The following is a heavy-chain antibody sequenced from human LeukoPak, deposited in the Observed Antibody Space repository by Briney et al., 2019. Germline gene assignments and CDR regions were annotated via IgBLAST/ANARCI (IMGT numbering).Heavy chain of an antibody. V-gene: IGHV3-48*03. J-gene: IGHJ4*02. D-gene: IGHD1-14*01. Sequence: QPGGSLRLSCAASGFTFSSYEMNWVRQAPGKGLEWVSYISSSGSTIYYADSVKGRFTISRDNAKNSLYLQMNSLRAEDTAVYYCVREPRGYDRAGGWGQGTLVTVSS. CDR2: ISSSGSTI. CDR1: GFTFSSYE. CDR3: VREPRGYDRAGG.